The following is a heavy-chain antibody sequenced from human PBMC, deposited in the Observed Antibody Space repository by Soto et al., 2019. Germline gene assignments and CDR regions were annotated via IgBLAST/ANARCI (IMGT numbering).Heavy chain of an antibody. CDR1: GFTFSSYG. Sequence: QRLSCAASGFTFSSYGMHWVRQAPGKGLEWVAVISYDGSNKYYADSVKGRFTISRDNSKNTLYLQMNSLRAEDTAVYYCAKGGSSSSPSFDYWGQGTLVTVSS. CDR3: AKGGSSSSPSFDY. CDR2: ISYDGSNK. V-gene: IGHV3-30*18. D-gene: IGHD6-6*01. J-gene: IGHJ4*02.